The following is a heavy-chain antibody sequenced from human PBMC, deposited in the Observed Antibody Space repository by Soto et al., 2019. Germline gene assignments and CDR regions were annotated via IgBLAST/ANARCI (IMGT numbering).Heavy chain of an antibody. CDR1: GFTFSSYS. J-gene: IGHJ3*02. CDR3: ATPPECCLDAFDI. D-gene: IGHD2-15*01. CDR2: ISSSSSYI. Sequence: GGSLRLSCAASGFTFSSYSMNWVRQAPGKGLEWVSSISSSSSYIYYADSVKGRFTISRDNAKNSLYLQMNSLSAEDTAVYYCATPPECCLDAFDIWGQGTMVTVSS. V-gene: IGHV3-21*01.